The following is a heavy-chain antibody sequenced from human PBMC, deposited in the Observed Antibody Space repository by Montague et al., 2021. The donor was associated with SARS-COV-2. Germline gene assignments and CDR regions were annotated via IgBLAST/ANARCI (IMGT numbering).Heavy chain of an antibody. J-gene: IGHJ4*02. CDR1: GXSISYGSYV. Sequence: TLSLTCTVSGXSISYGSYVWTWIRQPAGKGLEWIGRIDTRESTNYKPSLKSRVAISIDTSKDQFSLELSSVAAADTAVYYCAGSHCGCDCYSGQGTLVTVSS. V-gene: IGHV4-61*02. CDR2: IDTREST. CDR3: AGSHCGCDCY. D-gene: IGHD2-21*02.